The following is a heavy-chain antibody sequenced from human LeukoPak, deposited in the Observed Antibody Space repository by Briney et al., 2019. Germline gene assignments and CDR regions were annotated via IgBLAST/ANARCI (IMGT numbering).Heavy chain of an antibody. D-gene: IGHD3-22*01. J-gene: IGHJ3*02. Sequence: SETLSLTCTVSGSSFSDTTYYWAWLRQPPGKGLEWIASIYFSETKYNPSLKSRITISGDTSKNQFSLKLSSVTAADTAVYYCASPSKLVISRGGFDIWGQGTMVTVSA. V-gene: IGHV4-39*01. CDR3: ASPSKLVISRGGFDI. CDR2: IYFSET. CDR1: GSSFSDTTYY.